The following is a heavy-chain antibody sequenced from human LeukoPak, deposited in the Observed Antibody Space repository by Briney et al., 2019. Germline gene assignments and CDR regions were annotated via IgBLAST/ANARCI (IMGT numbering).Heavy chain of an antibody. D-gene: IGHD3-22*01. CDR1: GGSFSSSSYY. Sequence: PSETLSLTCTVSGGSFSSSSYYWGWFRQPPGMGLVWIGSIYYSGSTYYNPSLKSRVTISVDTSKNQFSLKLSSVTAADTAVYYCSRQIYTSGYYFYFDYWAQGTLVTVSS. J-gene: IGHJ4*02. CDR3: SRQIYTSGYYFYFDY. V-gene: IGHV4-39*01. CDR2: IYYSGST.